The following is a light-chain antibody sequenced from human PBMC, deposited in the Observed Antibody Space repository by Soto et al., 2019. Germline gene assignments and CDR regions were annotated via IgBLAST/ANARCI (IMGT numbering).Light chain of an antibody. Sequence: QSVRTQPPSASGTPGQRVTISCSGSTSNIGSHSVSWFQHLPGTAPKLLIITNNQRPSGVPDRFSGYKSGTSASLVISGLQSEDEADYYCATWDDSLNGVFGTGTNVTVL. CDR2: TNN. J-gene: IGLJ1*01. CDR3: ATWDDSLNGV. CDR1: TSNIGSHS. V-gene: IGLV1-44*01.